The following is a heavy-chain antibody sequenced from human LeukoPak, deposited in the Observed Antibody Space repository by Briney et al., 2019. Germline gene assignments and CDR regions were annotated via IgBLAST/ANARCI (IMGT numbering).Heavy chain of an antibody. Sequence: GESLKISCKGSGYSFTSYWIGWVRQMPGKGLEWMGIIYPGDSDTRYSPSFQGQVTISADKSISTAYLQWSSLKASDTAMYYCARVKYCSGGSCYSRYYFDYWGQGTLVTVSS. CDR3: ARVKYCSGGSCYSRYYFDY. V-gene: IGHV5-51*01. J-gene: IGHJ4*02. CDR2: IYPGDSDT. D-gene: IGHD2-15*01. CDR1: GYSFTSYW.